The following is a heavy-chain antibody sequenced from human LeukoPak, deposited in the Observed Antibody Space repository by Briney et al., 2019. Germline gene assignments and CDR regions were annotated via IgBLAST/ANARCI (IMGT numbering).Heavy chain of an antibody. CDR3: ARVQSADYDRAFDI. CDR1: GGSISTFY. V-gene: IGHV4-59*01. D-gene: IGHD3-10*02. Sequence: SETLSPTCTVSGGSISTFYWSWIRQPPGKGLGWIGYIYYTGNTNYNPSLKSRVTISVDTSKNQFSLKLSSVTAADTAVYFCARVQSADYDRAFDIWGQGTMVTVSS. CDR2: IYYTGNT. J-gene: IGHJ3*02.